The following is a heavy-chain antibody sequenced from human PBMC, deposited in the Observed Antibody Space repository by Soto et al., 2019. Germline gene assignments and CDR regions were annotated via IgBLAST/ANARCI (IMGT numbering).Heavy chain of an antibody. D-gene: IGHD3-22*01. Sequence: ASVKVSCQASGYTFTSYAMHWVRQAPGQRLEWMGWINAGNGNTKYSQKFQGRVTITRDTSASTAYMELSSLRSEDTAVYYCAREVIHYYYYYMDVWGKGTTVTVSS. CDR2: INAGNGNT. J-gene: IGHJ6*03. CDR3: AREVIHYYYYYMDV. V-gene: IGHV1-3*01. CDR1: GYTFTSYA.